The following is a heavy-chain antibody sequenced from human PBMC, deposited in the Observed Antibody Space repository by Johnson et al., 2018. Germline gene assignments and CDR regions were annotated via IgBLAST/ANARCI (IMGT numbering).Heavy chain of an antibody. V-gene: IGHV3-21*06. D-gene: IGHD5-12*01. CDR1: GFTFNDYT. CDR2: IRITSRDI. J-gene: IGHJ4*02. CDR3: AREDYGGYGY. Sequence: QLVPSGGGLVKPGGSLRLSCIASGFTFNDYTMNWVRQAPGKGLEWVSSIRITSRDIFYADSVKGRFITSRDNAKNSLYLQMDSLRAEDTAVYYCAREDYGGYGYWGQGTLVTVSS.